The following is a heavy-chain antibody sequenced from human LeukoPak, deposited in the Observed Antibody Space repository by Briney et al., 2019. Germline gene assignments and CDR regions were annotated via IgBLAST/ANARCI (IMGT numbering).Heavy chain of an antibody. J-gene: IGHJ4*02. CDR3: ATAGSYGTFDY. V-gene: IGHV3-23*01. CDR1: GFTFSSYA. Sequence: GGSLRLSCAASGFTFSSYAMSWVRQAPGKGLEWVSAISGSGGSTYYADSVKGRFTISRDNSKNTLYLQMNSLRAEDSAVYYCATAGSYGTFDYWGQGTLVTVSS. CDR2: ISGSGGST. D-gene: IGHD3-10*01.